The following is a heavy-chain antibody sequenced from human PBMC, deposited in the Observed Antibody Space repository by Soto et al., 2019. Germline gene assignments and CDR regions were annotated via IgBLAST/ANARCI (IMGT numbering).Heavy chain of an antibody. J-gene: IGHJ4*02. CDR2: IIPIFGTP. V-gene: IGHV1-69*01. CDR1: GGIFSTYA. Sequence: QVQLVQSGADVKKPGSSVKVSCKASGGIFSTYAISWLRQAPGQGLEWMGGIIPIFGTPNYAQRFQGRVTSTADESTTTSYMELSRLKSEDTAVYYCARDRDDYGSGTYYNRIDFWGQGTLVTVSS. D-gene: IGHD3-10*01. CDR3: ARDRDDYGSGTYYNRIDF.